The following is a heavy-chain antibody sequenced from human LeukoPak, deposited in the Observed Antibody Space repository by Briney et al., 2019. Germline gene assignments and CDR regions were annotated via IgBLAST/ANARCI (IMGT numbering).Heavy chain of an antibody. Sequence: SGGSLRLSCAASGFTSSSYGMHWVRQAPGKGLEWVAVISYDGSNKYYADSVKGRFTISRDNSKNTLYLQMNSLRAEDTAVYYCAKDLGRGYGMDVWGQGTTVTVSS. CDR2: ISYDGSNK. V-gene: IGHV3-30*18. CDR3: AKDLGRGYGMDV. CDR1: GFTSSSYG. J-gene: IGHJ6*02. D-gene: IGHD1-26*01.